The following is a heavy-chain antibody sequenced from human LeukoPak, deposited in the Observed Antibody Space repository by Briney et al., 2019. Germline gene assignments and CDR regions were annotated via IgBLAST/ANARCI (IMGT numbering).Heavy chain of an antibody. Sequence: SETLSLTCAVYGGSFSGYYWSWIRQPPGKGLEWIGEINHSGSTNYNPSLKSRVTISVDTSKNQFSLKLSSVTAADTAVYYCARGAPSPMIVVVLGEAFDIWGQGTMVTVSS. D-gene: IGHD3-22*01. CDR1: GGSFSGYY. J-gene: IGHJ3*02. CDR3: ARGAPSPMIVVVLGEAFDI. V-gene: IGHV4-34*01. CDR2: INHSGST.